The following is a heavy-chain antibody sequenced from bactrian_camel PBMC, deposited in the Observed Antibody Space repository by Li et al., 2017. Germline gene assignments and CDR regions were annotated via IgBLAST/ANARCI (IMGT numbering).Heavy chain of an antibody. J-gene: IGHJ4*01. CDR3: AAGATRGGYCYFAY. CDR1: GYTYSPGC. CDR2: IYTGGGRT. V-gene: IGHV3S1*01. D-gene: IGHD2*01. Sequence: HVQLVESGGGPVQAGGSLRLSCAGAGYTYSPGCTGWFRQARGKERERVAVIYTGGGRTSYDDSVKGRFTISQDNAKNTLYLQMNTLKPEDTAMYYCAAGATRGGYCYFAYWGQGTQVTVS.